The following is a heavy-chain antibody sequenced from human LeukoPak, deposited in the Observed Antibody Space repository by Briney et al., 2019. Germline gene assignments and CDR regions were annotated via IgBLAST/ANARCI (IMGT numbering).Heavy chain of an antibody. CDR3: ARIKEEFGEVDAFDI. V-gene: IGHV3-66*01. Sequence: GGSLRLSCAVSGFTVSSNYMSWIRQAPGKRLEWVSVMYKGGTPYYADSVKGRFTISRENSNNTLHLQMNSLRAEDTAVYYCARIKEEFGEVDAFDIWGQGTVVAVSA. J-gene: IGHJ3*02. CDR2: MYKGGTP. D-gene: IGHD3-10*01. CDR1: GFTVSSNY.